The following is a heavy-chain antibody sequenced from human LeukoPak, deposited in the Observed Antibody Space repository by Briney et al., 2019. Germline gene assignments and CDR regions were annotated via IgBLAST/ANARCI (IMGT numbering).Heavy chain of an antibody. V-gene: IGHV3-74*01. J-gene: IGHJ6*03. CDR3: ASGQRDGYKIYYYYYMDV. Sequence: PGGSLRLSCAASGFTFSSYWMHWVRQAPGKGLVWVSRINSDGSSTSYADSVKGRFTISRDNSKNTLYLQMNNLRAEDTAVYYCASGQRDGYKIYYYYYMDVWGKGTTVTISS. D-gene: IGHD5-24*01. CDR1: GFTFSSYW. CDR2: INSDGSST.